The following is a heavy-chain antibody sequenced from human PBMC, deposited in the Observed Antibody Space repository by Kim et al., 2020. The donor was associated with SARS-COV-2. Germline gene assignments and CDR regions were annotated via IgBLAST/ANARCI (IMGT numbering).Heavy chain of an antibody. V-gene: IGHV3-11*01. J-gene: IGHJ4*02. D-gene: IGHD2-15*01. Sequence: VKGRFTHSRDNAKNSLYLQMNSLRAEDTAVYYCARDHTYCSGGSCYYFDYWGQGTLVTVSS. CDR3: ARDHTYCSGGSCYYFDY.